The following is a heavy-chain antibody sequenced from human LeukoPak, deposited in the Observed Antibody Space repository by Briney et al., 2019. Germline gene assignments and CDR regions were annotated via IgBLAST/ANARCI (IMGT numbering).Heavy chain of an antibody. CDR2: ISSSSIHI. CDR1: GFTFSSYS. CDR3: ARDNPPWGY. J-gene: IGHJ4*02. V-gene: IGHV3-21*01. Sequence: GGALRLSCAASGFTFSSYSMNWVRHAPGEGLGWVSSISSSSIHIYYADSVKRRFTISRDNAKTSLYLQMNSLRAEDTAVYYCARDNPPWGYWGQGTLVTVSS. D-gene: IGHD7-27*01.